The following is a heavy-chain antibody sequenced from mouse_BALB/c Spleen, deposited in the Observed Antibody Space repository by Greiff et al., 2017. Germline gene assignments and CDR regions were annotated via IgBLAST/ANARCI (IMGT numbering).Heavy chain of an antibody. CDR2: ISSGGSYT. J-gene: IGHJ4*01. V-gene: IGHV5-9-4*01. CDR3: ARIYYDYDYYAMDY. CDR1: GFTFSSYA. D-gene: IGHD2-4*01. Sequence: DVKLVESGGGLVKPGGSLKLSCAASGFTFSSYAMSWVRQSPEKRLEWVAEISSGGSYTYYPDTVTGRFTISRDNAKNTLYLEMSSLRSEDTALYYCARIYYDYDYYAMDYWGQGTSVTVSS.